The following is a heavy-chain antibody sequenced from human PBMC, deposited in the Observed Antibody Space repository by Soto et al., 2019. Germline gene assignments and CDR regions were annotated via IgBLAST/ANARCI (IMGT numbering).Heavy chain of an antibody. V-gene: IGHV3-30-3*01. J-gene: IGHJ2*01. D-gene: IGHD3-22*01. CDR1: GFSFSSYA. Sequence: QVQLVESGGGVVQPGRSLRLSCAASGFSFSSYAMNWVRQAPCKGLKWVAVISNDGSNKYYADSVKGRFTISRDNSKNTLYLQMNSLRAEDTAVYFCARAGYDSSGFLPGWYFDLWGRGTLVTVSS. CDR2: ISNDGSNK. CDR3: ARAGYDSSGFLPGWYFDL.